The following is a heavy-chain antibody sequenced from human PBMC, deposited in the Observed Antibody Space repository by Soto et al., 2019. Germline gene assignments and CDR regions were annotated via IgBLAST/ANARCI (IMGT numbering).Heavy chain of an antibody. V-gene: IGHV3-30*18. CDR1: GFTFSSYG. Sequence: QVQLVESGGGVVQPGRSLRLSCAASGFTFSSYGMHWVRQAPGKGLEWVAVISYDGSNKYYADSVKGRFTISRDNSKNTLYLQMNSLRAEDTAVYYCAKATYSRPLDYWGQGTLVTVSS. CDR2: ISYDGSNK. J-gene: IGHJ4*02. D-gene: IGHD2-15*01. CDR3: AKATYSRPLDY.